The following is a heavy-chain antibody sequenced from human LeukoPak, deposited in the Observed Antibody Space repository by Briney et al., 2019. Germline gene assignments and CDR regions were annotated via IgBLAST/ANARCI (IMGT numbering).Heavy chain of an antibody. J-gene: IGHJ2*01. CDR1: GFTFSSSA. CDR2: INNVGSHI. CDR3: ARDGGADWYFDL. D-gene: IGHD3-3*01. V-gene: IGHV3-21*01. Sequence: GGSLRLSCAASGFTFSSSAMNWVRQAPGKGLEWVSSINNVGSHIYYADSVKGRFTISRDNAKNTLYLQMNSLRAEDTAVYYCARDGGADWYFDLWGRGTLVTVSS.